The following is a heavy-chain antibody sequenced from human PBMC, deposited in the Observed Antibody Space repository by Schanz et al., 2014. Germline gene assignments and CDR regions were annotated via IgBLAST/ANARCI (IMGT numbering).Heavy chain of an antibody. CDR3: ARGPSQGYSYGHNIGAYYYGMDV. V-gene: IGHV1-69*04. CDR2: IIPSLGLA. D-gene: IGHD5-18*01. J-gene: IGHJ6*02. Sequence: QVQLVQSGAEVKKPGSSVKVSCKASGGTFSSFGINWVRQAPGQGLEWMGRIIPSLGLAKYEQKFQDKVTITADTSTTTAYMELSGLRSEDTAVYYCARGPSQGYSYGHNIGAYYYGMDVWGQGTLVTVSS. CDR1: GGTFSSFG.